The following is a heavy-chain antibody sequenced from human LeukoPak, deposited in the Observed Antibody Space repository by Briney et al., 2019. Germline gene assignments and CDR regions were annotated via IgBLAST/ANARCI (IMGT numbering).Heavy chain of an antibody. Sequence: GGSLRLSCAGSGFTFSSYAMAWVRQTPEKGLEWVAIISSSDGGTYYIDSVKGRFTISRDNSKNMLNLQMNSLRAEDTAVYYCAKATLGSCNGATCYPLDYWGRGTLVTVSS. CDR2: ISSSDGGT. J-gene: IGHJ4*02. V-gene: IGHV3-23*01. D-gene: IGHD2-8*01. CDR3: AKATLGSCNGATCYPLDY. CDR1: GFTFSSYA.